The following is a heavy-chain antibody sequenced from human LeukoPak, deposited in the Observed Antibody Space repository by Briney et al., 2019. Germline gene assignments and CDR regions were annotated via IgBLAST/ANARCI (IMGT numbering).Heavy chain of an antibody. CDR2: IRDRGSTA. V-gene: IGHV3-48*03. D-gene: IGHD6-13*01. CDR3: ARIGYRNWGDALDI. CDR1: GFTLSSYE. J-gene: IGHJ3*02. Sequence: PGGSLRLSCAPSGFTLSSYEMNWVRQAPGGGVECISYIRDRGSTAYYTHSVRGRFSLSRDNAKNALYLQMNTLGCEDTAVYYCARIGYRNWGDALDIWGQGTMVTASS.